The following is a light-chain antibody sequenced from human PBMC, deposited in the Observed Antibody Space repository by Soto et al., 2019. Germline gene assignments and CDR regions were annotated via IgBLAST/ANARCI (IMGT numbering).Light chain of an antibody. CDR1: SSDVGAYKY. CDR3: SSYAGSSNVI. Sequence: QSVLTQPPSASGSTGQSVTISCTGTSSDVGAYKYVSWYQQHPGKAPKLMIYEVSERPSGVPDRFSGSKSGNTASLTVSGLQAEDEAEYYCSSYAGSSNVIFGGGTQLTVL. J-gene: IGLJ7*01. V-gene: IGLV2-8*01. CDR2: EVS.